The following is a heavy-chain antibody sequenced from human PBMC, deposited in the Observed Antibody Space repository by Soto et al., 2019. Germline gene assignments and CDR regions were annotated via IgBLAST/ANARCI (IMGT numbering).Heavy chain of an antibody. D-gene: IGHD6-6*01. V-gene: IGHV3-23*01. CDR1: GFTFSTYA. CDR3: AKNWDTTFSSSSH. Sequence: EVQLLESGGGLVQPGGSLRLSCAASGFTFSTYAMTWVRQAPGKGLEWVSAISGSGGSIYYADSVKRRFTISRDKSKNTLYLQMNSLRAEDTAVYYCAKNWDTTFSSSSHWGQGTLVTVSS. CDR2: ISGSGGSI. J-gene: IGHJ4*02.